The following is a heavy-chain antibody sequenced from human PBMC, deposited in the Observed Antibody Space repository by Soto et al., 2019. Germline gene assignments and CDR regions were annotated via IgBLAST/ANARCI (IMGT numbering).Heavy chain of an antibody. CDR2: ISGSGGST. D-gene: IGHD6-19*01. V-gene: IGHV3-23*01. Sequence: GGSLRLSCAASGFTFSSYAMSWVRQAPGKGLEWVSAISGSGGSTYYADSVKGRFTISRDNSKNTLYLQMNSLRAEDTAVYYCAKDLAPVAGPHDAFDIWGQGTMVTVSS. J-gene: IGHJ3*02. CDR1: GFTFSSYA. CDR3: AKDLAPVAGPHDAFDI.